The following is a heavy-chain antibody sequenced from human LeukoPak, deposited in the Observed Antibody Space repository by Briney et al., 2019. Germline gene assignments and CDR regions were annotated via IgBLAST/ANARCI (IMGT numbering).Heavy chain of an antibody. J-gene: IGHJ4*02. D-gene: IGHD3-9*01. CDR1: GFTFSSYA. CDR3: ARGRRYFDWSDPDSVFDY. CDR2: ISYDGSNK. V-gene: IGHV3-30*04. Sequence: GGSLRLSCAASGFTFSSYAMHWVRQAPGKGLEWVAVISYDGSNKYYADSVKGRFTISRDNSKNTLYLQMNSLRAEDTAVYYCARGRRYFDWSDPDSVFDYWGQGTLVTVSS.